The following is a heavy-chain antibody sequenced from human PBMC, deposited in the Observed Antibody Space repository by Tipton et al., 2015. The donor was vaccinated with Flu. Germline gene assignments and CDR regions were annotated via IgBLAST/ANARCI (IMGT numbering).Heavy chain of an antibody. D-gene: IGHD3-10*02. Sequence: TLSLTCSVSGDSIGSRYFWGWIRQPPGKGLEWIGNIHRSGTTYYNPPLKSRVTISVDTSKNQFSLRLSSVTAADTAVYYCARHTGDSVRGVIDYWGQGTLVTVSS. CDR1: GDSIGSRYF. CDR2: IHRSGTT. V-gene: IGHV4-38-2*01. J-gene: IGHJ4*02. CDR3: ARHTGDSVRGVIDY.